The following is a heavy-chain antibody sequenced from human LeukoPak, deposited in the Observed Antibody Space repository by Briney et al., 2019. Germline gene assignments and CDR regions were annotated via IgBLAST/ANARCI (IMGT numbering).Heavy chain of an antibody. D-gene: IGHD5-18*01. CDR2: IYYSGST. CDR3: ARGRGYNYGSFDY. V-gene: IGHV4-59*01. Sequence: SETLSLTCTVSGGSISSFYWSWIRQPPGKGLEWIGYIYYSGSTDYNPSLKSRVTISVDGSKNQFSLNLISVTAADTAVYYCARGRGYNYGSFDYWGQGTLVTVSS. CDR1: GGSISSFY. J-gene: IGHJ4*02.